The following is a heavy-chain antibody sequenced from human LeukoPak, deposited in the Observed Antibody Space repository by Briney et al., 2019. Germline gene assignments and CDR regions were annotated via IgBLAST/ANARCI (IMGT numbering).Heavy chain of an antibody. V-gene: IGHV3-30*03. D-gene: IGHD3-10*01. CDR1: GFTFSSYG. CDR2: ISYDGSNK. CDR3: ARLFVEFPYYFDY. Sequence: GGSLRLSCAASGFTFSSYGMHWVRQAPGKGLEWVAVISYDGSNKYYADSVKGRFTISRDNSKNTLYLQMNSLRAEDTAVYYCARLFVEFPYYFDYWGQGTLVTVSS. J-gene: IGHJ4*02.